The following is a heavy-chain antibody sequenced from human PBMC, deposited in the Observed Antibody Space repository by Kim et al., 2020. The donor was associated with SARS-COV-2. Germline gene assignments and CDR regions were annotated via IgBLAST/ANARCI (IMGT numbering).Heavy chain of an antibody. V-gene: IGHV3-9*01. J-gene: IGHJ4*02. CDR1: GFTFDDYA. CDR3: AKDIKPYYYGSGPDY. Sequence: GGSLRLSCAASGFTFDDYAMHWVRQAPGKGLEWVSGISWNSGSIGYADSVKGRFTISRDNAKNSLYLQMNSLRAEDTALYYCAKDIKPYYYGSGPDYWGQGTLVTVSS. CDR2: ISWNSGSI. D-gene: IGHD3-10*01.